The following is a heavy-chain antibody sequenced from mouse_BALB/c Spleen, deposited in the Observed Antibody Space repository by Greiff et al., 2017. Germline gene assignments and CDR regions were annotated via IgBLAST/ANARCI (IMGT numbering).Heavy chain of an antibody. Sequence: QVQLQQPGAELVKPGASVKLSCKASGYTFTSYWMHWVKQRPGQGLEWIGEIDPSDSYTNYNQKFKGKATLTVDKSSSTAYMQLSSLTSEDSAVYYCANYGSSFYYAMDYWGQGTSVTVAS. CDR1: GYTFTSYW. CDR3: ANYGSSFYYAMDY. CDR2: IDPSDSYT. J-gene: IGHJ4*01. V-gene: IGHV1-69*02. D-gene: IGHD1-1*01.